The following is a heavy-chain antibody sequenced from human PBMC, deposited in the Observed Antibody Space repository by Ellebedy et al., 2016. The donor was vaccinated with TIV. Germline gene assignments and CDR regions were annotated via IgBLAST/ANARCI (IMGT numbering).Heavy chain of an antibody. V-gene: IGHV3-53*01. CDR3: ARVDLGLAFHY. D-gene: IGHD1-26*01. J-gene: IGHJ4*02. CDR1: GFTISSNY. CDR2: IYSAGNT. Sequence: GGSLRLSCAVSGFTISSNYMSWVRQAPGKGLEWVSFIYSAGNTYYADSAKGRFTISRDTSKNTLYLQMNSLRGEDTAVYYCARVDLGLAFHYWGRGALVTVSS.